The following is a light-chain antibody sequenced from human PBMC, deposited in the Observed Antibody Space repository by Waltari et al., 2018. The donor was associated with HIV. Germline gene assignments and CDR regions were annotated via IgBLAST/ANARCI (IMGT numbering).Light chain of an antibody. CDR3: LQTYSPPWT. Sequence: LQVTQSPSSLSASVGDNVTITCRASQSISTYLNWFQQKSGKAPTLLRSGESNLRNGVPSRFSGSGSGTDFTLTISNLQPEDFATYYCLQTYSPPWTFGQGTNVDLK. J-gene: IGKJ1*01. V-gene: IGKV1-39*01. CDR1: QSISTY. CDR2: GES.